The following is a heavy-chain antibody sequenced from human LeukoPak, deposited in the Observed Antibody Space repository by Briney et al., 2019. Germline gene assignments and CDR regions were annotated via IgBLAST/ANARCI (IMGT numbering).Heavy chain of an antibody. D-gene: IGHD2-2*01. J-gene: IGHJ4*02. Sequence: ASVKVSCKASGFTFSNYYLHWVRQAPGQGLEWMGWISGYNGKTNYAQKLQGRVTMTTDTSTSTAYMELRSLRSDDTALYYCAREGYCNSTSCDKPFDYWGQGTLVTVSS. CDR2: ISGYNGKT. V-gene: IGHV1-18*04. CDR1: GFTFSNYY. CDR3: AREGYCNSTSCDKPFDY.